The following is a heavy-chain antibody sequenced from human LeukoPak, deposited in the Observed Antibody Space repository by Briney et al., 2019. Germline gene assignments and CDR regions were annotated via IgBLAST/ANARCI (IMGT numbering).Heavy chain of an antibody. CDR1: GYTFTGYY. V-gene: IGHV1-2*02. Sequence: ASVKVSCKASGYTFTGYYMHWVRQAPGQGLEWMGWINPNSGGTNYAQKFQGRVTMTRDTSISTAYMELSRLRSDDTAVYYCARGRRLSLVGAEFDYWGQGTLVTVSS. J-gene: IGHJ4*02. CDR3: ARGRRLSLVGAEFDY. CDR2: INPNSGGT. D-gene: IGHD2-15*01.